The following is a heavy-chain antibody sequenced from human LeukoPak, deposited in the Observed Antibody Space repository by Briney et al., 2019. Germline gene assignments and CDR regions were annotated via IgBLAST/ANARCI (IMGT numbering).Heavy chain of an antibody. CDR1: GGSISSSSYY. D-gene: IGHD4-17*01. CDR2: IYYSGST. Sequence: KPSETLSLTCTVSGGSISSSSYYWGWIRQPPGKGLEWIGSIYYSGSTYYNPSLKSRVTISVDTSKNQFSLKLSSVTAADTAVYYCARDARDYRTGHWFDPWGRGTLVTVSS. V-gene: IGHV4-39*07. J-gene: IGHJ5*02. CDR3: ARDARDYRTGHWFDP.